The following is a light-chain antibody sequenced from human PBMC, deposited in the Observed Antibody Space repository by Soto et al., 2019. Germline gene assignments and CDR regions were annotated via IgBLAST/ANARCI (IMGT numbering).Light chain of an antibody. J-gene: IGKJ2*01. CDR1: QSVSSY. Sequence: EIVLTQSPATLSLSPGERATLSCRASQSVSSYLAWYQQKPGQAPRLLIYDASNRATGVPARFSGSGSGTDFTLTISSLEPEDFAVYYCQLRSNWPFGQGTKLEIK. CDR3: QLRSNWP. V-gene: IGKV3-11*01. CDR2: DAS.